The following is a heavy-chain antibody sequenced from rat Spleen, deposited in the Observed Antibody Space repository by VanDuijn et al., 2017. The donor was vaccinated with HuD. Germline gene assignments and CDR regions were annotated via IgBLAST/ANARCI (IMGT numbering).Heavy chain of an antibody. Sequence: EVQLVESDGGLVQPGRSLKLSCAASGFTFSSFPMAWVRQAPKKGLEWVASISPSGGSTYYRDSVKGRITVSRDNAKSTLYLQMDSLRSEDTATYYCTRSSGYNYWYFYFWGPGTMVTVSS. CDR3: TRSSGYNYWYFYF. CDR2: ISPSGGST. D-gene: IGHD1-4*01. CDR1: GFTFSSFP. J-gene: IGHJ1*01. V-gene: IGHV5-46*01.